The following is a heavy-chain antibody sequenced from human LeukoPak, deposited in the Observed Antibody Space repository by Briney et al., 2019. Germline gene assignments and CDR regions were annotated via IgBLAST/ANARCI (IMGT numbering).Heavy chain of an antibody. Sequence: GGSLRLSWAASGFTFSSYWMSWVRQAPGKGLEWVANIKQDGSEKYYVDSVKGRFTISRDNAKNSLYLQMNSLRAEDTAVYYCAREYTTATNWFDPWGQGTLVTVSS. V-gene: IGHV3-7*01. D-gene: IGHD4-17*01. CDR3: AREYTTATNWFDP. CDR2: IKQDGSEK. J-gene: IGHJ5*02. CDR1: GFTFSSYW.